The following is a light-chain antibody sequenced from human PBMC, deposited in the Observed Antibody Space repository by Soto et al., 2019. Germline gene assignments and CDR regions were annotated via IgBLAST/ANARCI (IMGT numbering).Light chain of an antibody. CDR2: GAS. J-gene: IGKJ1*01. CDR1: QSVSNNY. V-gene: IGKV3-20*01. Sequence: ETMITQSPGTLSLSPGERATLSCRASQSVSNNYLAWYQQKPGQAPRLLIYGASNRATGIPDRFSGSGSGTDFTLTISRLEPEDFAVYYCQQYGSSGTFGQGTKVDIK. CDR3: QQYGSSGT.